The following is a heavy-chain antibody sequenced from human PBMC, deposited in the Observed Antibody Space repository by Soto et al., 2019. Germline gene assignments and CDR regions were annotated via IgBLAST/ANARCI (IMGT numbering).Heavy chain of an antibody. CDR3: ARVPYPGGVTTWFYFDY. D-gene: IGHD4-17*01. J-gene: IGHJ4*02. CDR1: GFTFSSYA. Sequence: QVQLVESGGGVVQPGRSLRLSCAASGFTFSSYAMHWVRQAPGKGRGGVAVISYDGSNKYYADSVKGRFTISRDNSKNTLYLQMNSLRAEDTAVYYCARVPYPGGVTTWFYFDYWGQGTLVTVSS. CDR2: ISYDGSNK. V-gene: IGHV3-30-3*01.